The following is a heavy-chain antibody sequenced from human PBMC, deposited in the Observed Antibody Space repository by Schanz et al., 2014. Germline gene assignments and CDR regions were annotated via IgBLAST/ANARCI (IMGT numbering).Heavy chain of an antibody. V-gene: IGHV3-30*02. CDR3: AKIWKAHHLTGRPGWSDGMDV. J-gene: IGHJ6*02. Sequence: QVQLVESGGGVVQPGRSLRLSCAASGFSFSTYAMHWVRQAPGRGLEWVAFIRYDGSSKYYADSVTGRFTISGDNSKNTLFLQMNSLRVEDTAIYYCAKIWKAHHLTGRPGWSDGMDVWGQGTLVTVSS. CDR2: IRYDGSSK. D-gene: IGHD3-3*01. CDR1: GFSFSTYA.